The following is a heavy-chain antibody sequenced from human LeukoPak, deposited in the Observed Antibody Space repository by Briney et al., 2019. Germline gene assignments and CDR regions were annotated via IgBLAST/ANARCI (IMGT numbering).Heavy chain of an antibody. D-gene: IGHD1-26*01. Sequence: PSETLSLTCTVSGGSISGYYWNWMRQPPAKGPEWIGYIYYSGSTHYNPSLKSRVTISVDTSKNQFSLKLSSVTAADTAVYYCARDSGRQWELLPFDYWGQGTLVTVSS. CDR3: ARDSGRQWELLPFDY. J-gene: IGHJ4*02. CDR2: IYYSGST. V-gene: IGHV4-59*12. CDR1: GGSISGYY.